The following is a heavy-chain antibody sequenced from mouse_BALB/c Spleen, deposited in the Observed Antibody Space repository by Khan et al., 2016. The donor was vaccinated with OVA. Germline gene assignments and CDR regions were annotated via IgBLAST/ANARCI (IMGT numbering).Heavy chain of an antibody. CDR3: ARGYDFFAY. CDR1: GYSFTLYY. J-gene: IGHJ3*01. V-gene: IGHV1-26*01. Sequence: VQLKQSGPDLVKPGASVKISCKASGYSFTLYYMTWVKQSHGKSLEWIGRVNPNTGGSDYNQEFKGKAILTVDKSSNTAYMELHSLTSEDSAVYYCARGYDFFAYWGRGTLVTVSA. CDR2: VNPNTGGS. D-gene: IGHD2-14*01.